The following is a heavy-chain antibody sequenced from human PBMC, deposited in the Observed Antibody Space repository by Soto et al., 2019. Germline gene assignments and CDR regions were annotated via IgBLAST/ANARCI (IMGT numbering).Heavy chain of an antibody. J-gene: IGHJ6*02. V-gene: IGHV3-15*01. CDR1: GFTFTNAW. Sequence: GGSLRLSCAASGFTFTNAWMSWVRQAPGRGLEWVGRIKTKTDGGTADYAAPAKGRFTISRDDSKSTLYLQMNSLKTEDTAVYYCTTGVRDSSGPMRFSYYYGMDVWGQGTTVTVSS. CDR2: IKTKTDGGTA. CDR3: TTGVRDSSGPMRFSYYYGMDV. D-gene: IGHD3-22*01.